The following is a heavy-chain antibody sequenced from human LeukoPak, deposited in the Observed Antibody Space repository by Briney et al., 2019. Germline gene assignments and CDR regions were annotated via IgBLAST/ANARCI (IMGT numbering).Heavy chain of an antibody. Sequence: SETLSLTCTVSGYSISSGYYWGWIRQPPGKGLEWIGSIYYSGSTYYNPSLKSRVTISVDTSKNQFSLKLSSVTAADTAVYYCARVGSSNDAFDIWGQGTMVTVSS. CDR3: ARVGSSNDAFDI. V-gene: IGHV4-38-2*02. CDR2: IYYSGST. CDR1: GYSISSGYY. J-gene: IGHJ3*02. D-gene: IGHD6-13*01.